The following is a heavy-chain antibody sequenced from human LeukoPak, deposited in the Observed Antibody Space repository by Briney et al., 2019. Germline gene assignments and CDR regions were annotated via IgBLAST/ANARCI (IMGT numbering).Heavy chain of an antibody. D-gene: IGHD4-17*01. CDR3: AKDRAAVTTSPDY. CDR2: IYSDNT. Sequence: PGGSLRLSCTVSGFTVSSNSMSWVRQAPGKGLEWVSFIYSDNTHYSDSVKGRFTISRDNSKNTLYLQLNSLRAEDTAVYYCAKDRAAVTTSPDYWGQGTLVTVSS. V-gene: IGHV3-53*01. CDR1: GFTVSSNS. J-gene: IGHJ4*02.